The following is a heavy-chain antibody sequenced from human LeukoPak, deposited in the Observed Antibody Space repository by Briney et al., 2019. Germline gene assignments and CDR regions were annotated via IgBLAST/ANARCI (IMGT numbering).Heavy chain of an antibody. D-gene: IGHD2-2*01. J-gene: IGHJ6*02. Sequence: PGGSLRLSCAASGFTFSSYSMNWVGQAPGKGLEWVSYISSSSSTIYYADSVKGRFTISRDNAKNSLYLQMNSLRAEDTAVYYCARDSVYCSSTSCYGYYYGMDVWGQGTTVTVSS. CDR3: ARDSVYCSSTSCYGYYYGMDV. CDR2: ISSSSSTI. V-gene: IGHV3-48*01. CDR1: GFTFSSYS.